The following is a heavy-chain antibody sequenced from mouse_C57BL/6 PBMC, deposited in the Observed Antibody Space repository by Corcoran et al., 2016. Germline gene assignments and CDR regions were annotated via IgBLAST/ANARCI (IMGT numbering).Heavy chain of an antibody. Sequence: QVQLQQSGPELVKPGASVKISCKASGYTFTDYDINWVKQRPGQGLEWIGWIFPGSGSTYYNEKFKGKATLTVDKSSSTAYMLLSSLTSEDSAVYFCAREGYGSRNYFDYWGQGTTLTVSS. CDR1: GYTFTDYD. CDR3: AREGYGSRNYFDY. J-gene: IGHJ2*01. CDR2: IFPGSGST. D-gene: IGHD1-1*01. V-gene: IGHV1-75*01.